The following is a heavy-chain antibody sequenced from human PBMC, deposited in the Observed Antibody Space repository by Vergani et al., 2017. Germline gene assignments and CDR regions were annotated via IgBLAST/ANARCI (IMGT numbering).Heavy chain of an antibody. Sequence: QITLKESGPTLVKPTQTLTLTCTVSGFSVSSSGVGVAWIRQPPGKALECLEIIYWNDDKRYSTSLMGRLTIAKDTSRNQVVLTMTNMDPVDTATYYCAHRDILDDNYEYFDYWGPGTLVTVSS. V-gene: IGHV2-5*01. CDR3: AHRDILDDNYEYFDY. CDR2: IYWNDDK. CDR1: GFSVSSSGVG. D-gene: IGHD4-11*01. J-gene: IGHJ4*02.